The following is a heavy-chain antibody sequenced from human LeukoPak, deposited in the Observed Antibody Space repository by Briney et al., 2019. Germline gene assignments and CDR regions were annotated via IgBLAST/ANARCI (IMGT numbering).Heavy chain of an antibody. CDR2: INPNSGGT. V-gene: IGHV1-2*02. J-gene: IGHJ4*02. CDR3: ARARAFPPPIIWSGYRYYFDY. Sequence: ASVKVSCKASGYTFISYAMNWVRQAPGQGLEWMGWINPNSGGTNYAQKFQGRVTMTRDTSISTAYMELSRLRSDDTAVYYCARARAFPPPIIWSGYRYYFDYWGQGTLVTVSS. CDR1: GYTFISYA. D-gene: IGHD3-3*01.